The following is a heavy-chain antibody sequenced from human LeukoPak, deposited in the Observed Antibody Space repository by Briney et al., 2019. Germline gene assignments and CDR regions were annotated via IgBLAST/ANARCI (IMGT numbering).Heavy chain of an antibody. CDR1: GFTFSDYF. Sequence: GGSLRLSCAASGFTFSDYFMSWIRQAPGKGLEWVSYISSGGSTICYADSVKGRFTISRDNAKNSLYLQVNSLRAEDTAVYYCAAAPQTYRYLAYWGQGTLVTVSS. CDR2: ISSGGSTI. J-gene: IGHJ4*02. V-gene: IGHV3-11*04. CDR3: AAAPQTYRYLAY. D-gene: IGHD3-16*02.